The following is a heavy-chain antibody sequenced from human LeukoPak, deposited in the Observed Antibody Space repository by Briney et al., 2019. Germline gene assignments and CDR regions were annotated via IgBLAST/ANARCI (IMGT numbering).Heavy chain of an antibody. V-gene: IGHV3-7*01. D-gene: IGHD2-2*01. CDR3: ARRSSTSPYAFDI. Sequence: RGSLRLSCAASGFTFSSYWMSWVRQAPGKGLEWVANIKQDGSEKYYVDSVKGRFTISRDNAKNSLYLQMNSLRAEDTAVYYCARRSSTSPYAFDIWGQGTMVTVSS. CDR2: IKQDGSEK. CDR1: GFTFSSYW. J-gene: IGHJ3*02.